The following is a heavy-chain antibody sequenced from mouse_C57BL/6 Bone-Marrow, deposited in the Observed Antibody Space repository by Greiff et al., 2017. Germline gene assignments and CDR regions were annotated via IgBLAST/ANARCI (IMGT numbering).Heavy chain of an antibody. V-gene: IGHV1-54*01. D-gene: IGHD1-1*01. CDR1: GYAFTNYL. CDR2: INPGSGGT. Sequence: VKLQESGAELVRPGTSVKVSCTASGYAFTNYLLEWVKQRPGQGLAWIGVINPGSGGTHYNEKFKGKATLTADKSSSTAYMQLSSLTSEDSAVDVGNLPHYYGSRGDWYFDVWGTGTTVTVSS. J-gene: IGHJ1*03. CDR3: NLPHYYGSRGDWYFDV.